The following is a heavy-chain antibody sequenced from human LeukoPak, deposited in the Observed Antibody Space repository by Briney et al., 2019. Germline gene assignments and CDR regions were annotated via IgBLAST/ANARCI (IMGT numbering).Heavy chain of an antibody. CDR2: IIGSGGRT. V-gene: IGHV3-23*01. D-gene: IGHD3-22*01. CDR1: VFTFSSYA. Sequence: GGSLRLSCAASVFTFSSYAMSWVRQAPGRGREGVSAIIGSGGRTSYAASVKGRLTISRDNSKNPLYLQMNSLRAEATAVYSCAQDMIVVVTIDYWGQGTLVTVSS. J-gene: IGHJ4*02. CDR3: AQDMIVVVTIDY.